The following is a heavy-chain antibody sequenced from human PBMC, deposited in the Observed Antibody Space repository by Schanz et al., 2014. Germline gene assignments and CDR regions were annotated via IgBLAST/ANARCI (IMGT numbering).Heavy chain of an antibody. CDR3: AKDRGGDYEVSYYYGMDV. J-gene: IGHJ6*02. V-gene: IGHV3-23*01. Sequence: EVQMLESGGGLVQPGGSLRLSCVASGFTFRRYGMSWVRQAPGKGLEWVSVIAGDGGGPNYVDSVKGRFTISRDNSDNTLYLQMNSLRNEDTAVYYCAKDRGGDYEVSYYYGMDVWGQGTTVTVSS. CDR1: GFTFRRYG. CDR2: IAGDGGGP. D-gene: IGHD4-17*01.